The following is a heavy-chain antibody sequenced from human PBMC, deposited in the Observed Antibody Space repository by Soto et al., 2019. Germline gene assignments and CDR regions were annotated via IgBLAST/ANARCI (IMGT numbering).Heavy chain of an antibody. CDR2: IYYSGST. CDR3: ARHTPAISISDH. V-gene: IGHV4-39*01. Sequence: SETLSLTCTVSGGSFSPNYWGWIRQPPGKGLEWIGSIYYSGSTYYNPSLKSRVTISVDTSKNQFSLKLSSVTAADTAVYYCARHTPAISISDHWGQGTLVTVSS. D-gene: IGHD2-15*01. CDR1: GGSFSPNY. J-gene: IGHJ4*02.